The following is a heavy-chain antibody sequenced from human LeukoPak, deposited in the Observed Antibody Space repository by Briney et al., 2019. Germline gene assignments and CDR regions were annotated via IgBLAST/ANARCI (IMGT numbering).Heavy chain of an antibody. Sequence: ASVKVSCTASGYTFTGYYMHWVRQAPGQGLEWMGWINPNSGGTNYAQKFQGRVTMTRDTSISTAYMELSRLRSDDTAVYYCARIMRQTPTLVWFGEIEDYFDYWGQGTLVTVSS. D-gene: IGHD3-10*01. CDR3: ARIMRQTPTLVWFGEIEDYFDY. CDR2: INPNSGGT. J-gene: IGHJ4*02. V-gene: IGHV1-2*02. CDR1: GYTFTGYY.